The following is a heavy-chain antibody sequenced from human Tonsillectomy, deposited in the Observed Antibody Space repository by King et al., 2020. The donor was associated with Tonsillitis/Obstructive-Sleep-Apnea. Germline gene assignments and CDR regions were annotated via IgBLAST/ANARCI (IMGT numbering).Heavy chain of an antibody. D-gene: IGHD6-19*01. V-gene: IGHV4-59*08. CDR3: ARRAGTGPHFFDY. CDR1: GGSISSYY. Sequence: QLQESGPGLVKPSETLSLTCTVSGGSISSYYWSWIRQPPGKGLEWIGYIYYSGSTNYNPSLKSRVTISVDTSKNQFSLKLSSVTAADTAVYYCARRAGTGPHFFDYWGQGTLVTVSS. J-gene: IGHJ4*02. CDR2: IYYSGST.